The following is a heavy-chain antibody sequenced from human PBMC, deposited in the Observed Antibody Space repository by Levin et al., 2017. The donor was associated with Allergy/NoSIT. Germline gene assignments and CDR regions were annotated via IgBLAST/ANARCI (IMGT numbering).Heavy chain of an antibody. D-gene: IGHD6-6*01. CDR3: AKRDTTSSVPTTMWDWYFDL. CDR1: GFTFSNYG. CDR2: ITFDGSKK. J-gene: IGHJ2*01. V-gene: IGHV3-30*18. Sequence: GGSLRLSCEASGFTFSNYGMHWVRQAPDMRLEWVAVITFDGSKKDYADSVKGRFTISRDNSQNTVDLQMNSLRREDTSVYYFAKRDTTSSVPTTMWDWYFDLWGRGTLVTVSS.